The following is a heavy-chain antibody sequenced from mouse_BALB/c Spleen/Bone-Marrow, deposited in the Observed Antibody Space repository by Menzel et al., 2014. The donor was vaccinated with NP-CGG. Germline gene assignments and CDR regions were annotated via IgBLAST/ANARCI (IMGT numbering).Heavy chain of an antibody. V-gene: IGHV14-3*02. CDR3: ARGGNYFYY. CDR2: IDPANGNT. CDR1: GFNIKDTY. J-gene: IGHJ2*01. Sequence: DVKLVESGAELVKPGASVKLSCRASGFNIKDTYMHWVKQRPEQGLEWIGRIDPANGNTKYDPKFQGKATITADTSSNTAYLQLSSLTSEDTAVYYCARGGNYFYYWGQGTTLTVSS.